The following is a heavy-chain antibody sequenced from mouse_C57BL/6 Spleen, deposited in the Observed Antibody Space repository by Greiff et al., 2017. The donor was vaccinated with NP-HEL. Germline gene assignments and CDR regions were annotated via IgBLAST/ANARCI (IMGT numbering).Heavy chain of an antibody. Sequence: VQLQQSGAELVRPGASVTLSCKASGYTFTDYEMHWVKQTPVHGLEWIGAIDPETGGTAYNQKFKGKAILTADKSSSTAYMELRSLTSEDSAVYYCTRGSNLGGYFDYWGQGTTLTVSS. J-gene: IGHJ2*01. CDR2: IDPETGGT. CDR3: TRGSNLGGYFDY. D-gene: IGHD2-5*01. V-gene: IGHV1-15*01. CDR1: GYTFTDYE.